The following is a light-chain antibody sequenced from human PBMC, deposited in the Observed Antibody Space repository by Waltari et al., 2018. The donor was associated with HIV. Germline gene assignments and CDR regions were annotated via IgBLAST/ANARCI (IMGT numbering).Light chain of an antibody. V-gene: IGLV3-9*01. Sequence: SYELTQPLSVSVALGQTAKVPCGGDSIGSKSVQWYQQNPGQAPVLVIYGDTNRPSGIPERFSGSNSGNTATLSISSAQAGDEADYYCQVWDKNTGIFGTGTKVTVL. CDR2: GDT. CDR3: QVWDKNTGI. CDR1: SIGSKS. J-gene: IGLJ1*01.